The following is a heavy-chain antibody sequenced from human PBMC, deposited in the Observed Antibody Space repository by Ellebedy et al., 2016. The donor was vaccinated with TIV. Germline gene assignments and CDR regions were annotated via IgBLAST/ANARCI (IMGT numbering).Heavy chain of an antibody. CDR3: VRETREPRTIFAPYAPGDF. CDR2: IWYDGSNK. CDR1: GFTFSTFG. Sequence: GESLKISXAASGFTFSTFGMHWVRQAPGKGLEWVSVIWYDGSNKFYANSVKGRFSISRDNSKNTLYLQMNSLRVEDTAIYYCVRETREPRTIFAPYAPGDFWGQGTLVTVSS. J-gene: IGHJ4*02. V-gene: IGHV3-33*08. D-gene: IGHD3-3*01.